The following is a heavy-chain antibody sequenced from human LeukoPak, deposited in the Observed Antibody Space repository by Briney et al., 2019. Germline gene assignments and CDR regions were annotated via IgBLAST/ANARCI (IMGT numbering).Heavy chain of an antibody. D-gene: IGHD1-26*01. V-gene: IGHV3-23*01. CDR2: ISGSGGST. Sequence: GGSLRLSCAASGFIFSTSGLNWVRQAPGKGLEWVSAISGSGGSTYYADSVKGRFTISRDNSKNTLYLQMNSLRAEDTAVYYCAKVLSYFCFDYWGQGTLVTVSS. CDR1: GFIFSTSG. J-gene: IGHJ4*02. CDR3: AKVLSYFCFDY.